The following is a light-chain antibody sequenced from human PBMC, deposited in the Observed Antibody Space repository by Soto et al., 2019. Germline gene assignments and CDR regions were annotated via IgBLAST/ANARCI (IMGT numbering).Light chain of an antibody. Sequence: ELVLTQSPGTLSLSPGERAILSCRASQSVSSSYLAWYQQKPGQAPRLLIYGASSRATGIPDRFSGSGSGTDFTLTISRLEPEDFAVYYCQQYGSSPLTFGGGTKVDIK. CDR3: QQYGSSPLT. J-gene: IGKJ4*01. CDR1: QSVSSSY. CDR2: GAS. V-gene: IGKV3-20*01.